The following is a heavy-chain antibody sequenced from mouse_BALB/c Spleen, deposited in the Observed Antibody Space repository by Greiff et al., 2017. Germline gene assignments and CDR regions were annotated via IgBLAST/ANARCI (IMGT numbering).Heavy chain of an antibody. Sequence: QVQLKESGPGLVAPSQSLSITCTVSGFSLTGYGVNWVRQPPGKGLEWLGMIWGDGSTDYNSALKSRLSISKDNSKSQVFLKMNSLQTDDTARYYCARDGHHRGYAMDYWGQGTSVTVAS. CDR1: GFSLTGYG. J-gene: IGHJ4*01. D-gene: IGHD3-1*01. V-gene: IGHV2-6-7*01. CDR3: ARDGHHRGYAMDY. CDR2: IWGDGST.